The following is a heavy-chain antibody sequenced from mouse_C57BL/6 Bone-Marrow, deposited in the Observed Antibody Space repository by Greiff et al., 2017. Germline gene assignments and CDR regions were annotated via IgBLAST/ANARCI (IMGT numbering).Heavy chain of an antibody. J-gene: IGHJ3*01. CDR2: IDPSDSYT. V-gene: IGHV1-69*01. CDR3: ARGDYYGPWFAY. Sequence: QVQLQQPGAELVKPGASVKLSCKASGYTFTSYWMHWVKQRPGQGLEWIGEIDPSDSYTNYNQKFKGKSTLTVDKSSSTAYMQLSSLTSEDSAVYYCARGDYYGPWFAYWGQGTLVTVSA. CDR1: GYTFTSYW. D-gene: IGHD1-1*01.